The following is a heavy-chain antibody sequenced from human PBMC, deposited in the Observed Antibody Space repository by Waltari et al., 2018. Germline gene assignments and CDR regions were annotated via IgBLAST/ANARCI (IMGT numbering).Heavy chain of an antibody. Sequence: QVQLQESGPGLVKPSQTLSLTCTVSGGSISSGSYYWSWIRQPAGKGLEWIGRIYTGGSTHYNPPLKSRVTISVDTSKNQFSLKLSSVTAADTAVYYCASHRGYYSEEFDYWGQGTLVTVSS. CDR2: IYTGGST. D-gene: IGHD3-22*01. CDR3: ASHRGYYSEEFDY. V-gene: IGHV4-61*02. CDR1: GGSISSGSYY. J-gene: IGHJ4*02.